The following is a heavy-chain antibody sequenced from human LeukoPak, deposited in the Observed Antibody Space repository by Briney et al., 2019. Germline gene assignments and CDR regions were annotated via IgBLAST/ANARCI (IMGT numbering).Heavy chain of an antibody. Sequence: PGGSLRLSCAASGFTFSSYGMHWVRQAPGKGLEWVAVIWYDGSNKYYADSVKGRFTISRDNSKNTLYLQMNSLRAEDTAVYYCARDALIRYFDYWSQGTLVTVSS. J-gene: IGHJ4*02. V-gene: IGHV3-33*01. CDR1: GFTFSSYG. CDR3: ARDALIRYFDY. D-gene: IGHD3-16*01. CDR2: IWYDGSNK.